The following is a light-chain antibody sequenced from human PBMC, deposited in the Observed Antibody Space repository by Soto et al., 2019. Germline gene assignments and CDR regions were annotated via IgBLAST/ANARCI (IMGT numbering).Light chain of an antibody. J-gene: IGKJ1*01. CDR2: AAS. Sequence: EIVLTQSPGTLSLSPGARATLSCRASQSVSSNFLAWYQQKPGQAPRLLIYAASSRATGIPDRFSGSGSGTEFTLTVSRLEPEDFAVYYCQQYGISPWTFGQGTKVDIK. CDR3: QQYGISPWT. CDR1: QSVSSNF. V-gene: IGKV3-20*01.